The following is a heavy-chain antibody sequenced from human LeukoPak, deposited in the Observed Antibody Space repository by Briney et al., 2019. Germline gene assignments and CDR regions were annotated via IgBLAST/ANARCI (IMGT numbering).Heavy chain of an antibody. CDR3: ARDVPYYYDSSGYFDY. Sequence: GGSLRLSCAASGFTFSSYAMRWVRQAPGKWLEWVAVISYDGSNKYYADSVKGRFTISRDNSKNTLYLQMNSLRAEDTAVYYCARDVPYYYDSSGYFDYWGQGALVTVSS. J-gene: IGHJ4*02. CDR2: ISYDGSNK. CDR1: GFTFSSYA. V-gene: IGHV3-30*04. D-gene: IGHD3-22*01.